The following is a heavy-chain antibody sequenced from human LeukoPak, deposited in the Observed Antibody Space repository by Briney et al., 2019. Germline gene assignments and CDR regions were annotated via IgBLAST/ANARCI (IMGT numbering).Heavy chain of an antibody. Sequence: SETLSLTCAVYGGSFSGYYWSWIRQPPGKGLEWIGEINHSGSTNYNPSLKSRVTISVDTSKNQFSLKLSSVTAADTAVYYCARGFDFWSGYFRYYYYYMDVWGKGTTVTVSS. V-gene: IGHV4-34*01. CDR1: GGSFSGYY. CDR3: ARGFDFWSGYFRYYYYYMDV. D-gene: IGHD3-3*01. CDR2: INHSGST. J-gene: IGHJ6*03.